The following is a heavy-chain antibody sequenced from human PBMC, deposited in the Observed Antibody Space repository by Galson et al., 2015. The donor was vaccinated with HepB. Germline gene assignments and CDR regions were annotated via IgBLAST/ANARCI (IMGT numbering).Heavy chain of an antibody. CDR3: ARGSRYDYVWGSYRLDPDAFDI. V-gene: IGHV1-69*13. Sequence: SVKVSCKASGGTFSSYAISWVRQAPGQGLEWMGGIIPIFGTANYAQKFQGRVTITADESTSTAYMELSSLRSEDTAVYYCARGSRYDYVWGSYRLDPDAFDIWGQGTMVTVSS. J-gene: IGHJ3*02. CDR1: GGTFSSYA. CDR2: IIPIFGTA. D-gene: IGHD3-16*02.